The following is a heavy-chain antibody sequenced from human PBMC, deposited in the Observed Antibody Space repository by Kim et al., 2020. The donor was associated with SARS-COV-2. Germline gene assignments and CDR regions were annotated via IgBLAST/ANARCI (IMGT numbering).Heavy chain of an antibody. V-gene: IGHV3-33*01. CDR3: ASNSWDGSSWSGDYMDV. CDR1: GFTFSSYG. D-gene: IGHD6-13*01. Sequence: GGSLRLSCAASGFTFSSYGMHWVRQAPGKGLEWVAVIWYDGSNKYYADSVKGRFTISRDNSKNTLYLQMNSLRAEDTAVYYCASNSWDGSSWSGDYMDVWGKGTTVTVSS. CDR2: IWYDGSNK. J-gene: IGHJ6*03.